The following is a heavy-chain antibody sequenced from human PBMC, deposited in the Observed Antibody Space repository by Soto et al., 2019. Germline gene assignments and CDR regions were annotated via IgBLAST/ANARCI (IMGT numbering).Heavy chain of an antibody. V-gene: IGHV5-51*01. CDR1: GYIFATYW. CDR2: IYPRDSDT. CDR3: ARQASGFDY. D-gene: IGHD3-10*01. J-gene: IGHJ4*02. Sequence: PGESLKISCRGSGYIFATYWIGWVRQMPGKGLEWMGIIYPRDSDTRYSPSFHGQVTISADKSISTAYLQWSSLKASDTAIYYCARQASGFDYWGQGTLVTVSS.